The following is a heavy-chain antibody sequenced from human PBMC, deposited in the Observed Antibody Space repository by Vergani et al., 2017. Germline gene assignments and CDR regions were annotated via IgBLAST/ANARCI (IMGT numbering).Heavy chain of an antibody. V-gene: IGHV4-59*01. CDR3: ARGGTIFGVVISIRGADAFDI. J-gene: IGHJ3*02. CDR1: GGSISSYY. Sequence: QVQLQESGPGLVKPSETLSLICTVSGGSISSYYWSWIRQPPGKGLAWIGDIYYSGSTNYNPSLKSRVTISVDTSKNQFSLKLSSVTAADTAVYYCARGGTIFGVVISIRGADAFDIWGQGTMVTVSS. CDR2: IYYSGST. D-gene: IGHD3-3*01.